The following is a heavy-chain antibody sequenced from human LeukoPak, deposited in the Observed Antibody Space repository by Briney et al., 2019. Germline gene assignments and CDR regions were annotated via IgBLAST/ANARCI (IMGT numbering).Heavy chain of an antibody. D-gene: IGHD4-11*01. CDR1: GGSFSGYY. CDR3: ASHHDYSNYGYFDL. J-gene: IGHJ2*01. CDR2: INHSGST. Sequence: SETLSLTCAVYGGSFSGYYWSWLRQPPGKGLEWIGEINHSGSTNYNPSLKSRVTISLDTSKSQFSLRLSSVTAADTAVYYCASHHDYSNYGYFDLWGRGTLVTVSS. V-gene: IGHV4-34*01.